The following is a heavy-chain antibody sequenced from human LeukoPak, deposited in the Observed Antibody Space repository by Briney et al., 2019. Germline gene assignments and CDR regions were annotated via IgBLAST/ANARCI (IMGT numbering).Heavy chain of an antibody. V-gene: IGHV4-34*01. CDR1: GGSFSGYY. Sequence: SETLSLTCAVYGGSFSGYYWSSIRQPPGKGLEWIGEINHSGSTNYNPSLKSRVTISVDTSKNQFSLKLSSVTAADTAVYYCARAGYNPHCSGGSCYSNYYYYYMDVWGKGTTVTVSS. D-gene: IGHD2-15*01. J-gene: IGHJ6*03. CDR3: ARAGYNPHCSGGSCYSNYYYYYMDV. CDR2: INHSGST.